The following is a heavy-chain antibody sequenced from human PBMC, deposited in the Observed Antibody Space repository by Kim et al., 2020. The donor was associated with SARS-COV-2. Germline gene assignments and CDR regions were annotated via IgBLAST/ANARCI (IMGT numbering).Heavy chain of an antibody. Sequence: GGSLRLSCAASGFTFSSYGMHWVRQAPGKGLEWVAVISYDGSNKYYADSVKGRFTISRDNSKNTLYLQMNSLRAEDTAVYYCAKDLRGDHIADYWGQGTLVTVSS. CDR1: GFTFSSYG. D-gene: IGHD3-10*01. CDR2: ISYDGSNK. J-gene: IGHJ4*02. CDR3: AKDLRGDHIADY. V-gene: IGHV3-30*18.